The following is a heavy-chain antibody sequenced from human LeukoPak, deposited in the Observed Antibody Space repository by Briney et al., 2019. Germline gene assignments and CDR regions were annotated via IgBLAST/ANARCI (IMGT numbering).Heavy chain of an antibody. CDR3: ARDISWLVGDAFDI. J-gene: IGHJ3*02. CDR1: GFTFSSYW. Sequence: PGGSLRLSCAASGFTFSSYWMSWVRQAPGKGLEWVANIKQDGSEKYYVDSVKGRFTISRDNAKNSLYLQMNSLRAEDTAVYYCARDISWLVGDAFDIWGQGTMVTVSS. V-gene: IGHV3-7*01. CDR2: IKQDGSEK. D-gene: IGHD6-19*01.